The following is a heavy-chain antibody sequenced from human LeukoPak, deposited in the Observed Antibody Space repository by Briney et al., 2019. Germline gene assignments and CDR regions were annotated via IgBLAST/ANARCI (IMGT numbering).Heavy chain of an antibody. CDR2: ISAYNGHT. Sequence: ASVKVSCKASGYTFTSYGINWVRQAPGQGLEWMGWISAYNGHTNYAQKLQGRVTMTTDTSTSTAHMELRSLRSDDTAVYFCARDSSGFPRDASDYWGQGTLVTDSS. CDR1: GYTFTSYG. D-gene: IGHD3-22*01. V-gene: IGHV1-18*01. J-gene: IGHJ4*02. CDR3: ARDSSGFPRDASDY.